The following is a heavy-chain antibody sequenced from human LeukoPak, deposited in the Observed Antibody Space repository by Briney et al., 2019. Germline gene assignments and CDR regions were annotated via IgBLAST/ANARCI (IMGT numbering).Heavy chain of an antibody. CDR3: AREGMTTGEFDP. J-gene: IGHJ5*02. Sequence: SETLSLTCTVSGDSISNYYWNWIRQPPGKGLEWIGYIYYSGSTNYNPSLKSRVTISIDTSKNQFSLKLSPVTAADTAVYYCAREGMTTGEFDPWGQGTLVTVSS. D-gene: IGHD4-17*01. V-gene: IGHV4-59*01. CDR2: IYYSGST. CDR1: GDSISNYY.